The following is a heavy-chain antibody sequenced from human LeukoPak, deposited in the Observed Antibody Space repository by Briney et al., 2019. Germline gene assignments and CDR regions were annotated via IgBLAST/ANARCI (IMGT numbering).Heavy chain of an antibody. CDR2: IYYSGST. CDR1: DGSISSSSCY. Sequence: PETLSLTCTVSDGSISSSSCYWGWIRQPPGKGLEWIGSIYYSGSTSYNPSLKGRVTISVDTSKNQFSLKLSSVTAADTAVYYCARHESIIVVVAARGFDYWGQGTLMTAS. J-gene: IGHJ4*02. V-gene: IGHV4-39*01. D-gene: IGHD2-15*01. CDR3: ARHESIIVVVAARGFDY.